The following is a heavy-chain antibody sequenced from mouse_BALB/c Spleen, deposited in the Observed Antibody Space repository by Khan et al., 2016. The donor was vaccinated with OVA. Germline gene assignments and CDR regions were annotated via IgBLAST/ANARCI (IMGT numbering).Heavy chain of an antibody. Sequence: LQESGAELAKPGAPVKMSCKASGYTFTTYWMHWVKQRPGQGLEWIGYINPTSGYTDYNEKFKDRATLSADKSSSTAYMQLSSLTSVDSAVYYCTRDRIDYWGQGTTLTVSS. V-gene: IGHV1-7*01. CDR2: INPTSGYT. J-gene: IGHJ2*01. CDR1: GYTFTTYW. CDR3: TRDRIDY.